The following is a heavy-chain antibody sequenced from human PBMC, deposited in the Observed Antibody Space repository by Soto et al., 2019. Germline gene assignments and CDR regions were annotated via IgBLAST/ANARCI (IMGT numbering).Heavy chain of an antibody. V-gene: IGHV3-7*01. CDR2: INQDGSDK. CDR3: ARGYCSGGSCYGAGFDY. J-gene: IGHJ4*02. CDR1: GFSFSSYW. D-gene: IGHD2-15*01. Sequence: EVQLVESGGGLVQPGGSLRLSCAASGFSFSSYWMSWVRQAPGRGLEWVANINQDGSDKYYVDSMKGRFTISRDNAKNSLYLQMNSLRAEDTAVYYCARGYCSGGSCYGAGFDYWGLGTLVTVSS.